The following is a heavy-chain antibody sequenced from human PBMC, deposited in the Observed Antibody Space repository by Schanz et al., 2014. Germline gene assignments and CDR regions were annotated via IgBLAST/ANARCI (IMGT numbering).Heavy chain of an antibody. V-gene: IGHV3-33*01. Sequence: QVQLVESGGGVVQPGRSLRLSCVASRFTFSSYDVFWVRQAPGKGLEWVAILWHDGSKKYYADSVKGRFTVSSDNSKSTLYLQMNSLRAEDTALYYCARDRRNADLDYWGQGTLXTVSS. D-gene: IGHD1-1*01. CDR3: ARDRRNADLDY. CDR1: RFTFSSYD. CDR2: LWHDGSKK. J-gene: IGHJ4*02.